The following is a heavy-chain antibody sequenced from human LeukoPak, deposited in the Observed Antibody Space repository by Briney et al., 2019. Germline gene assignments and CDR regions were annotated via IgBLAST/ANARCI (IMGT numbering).Heavy chain of an antibody. V-gene: IGHV4-4*07. CDR3: ARDLYYYDSSGYYRAFDI. CDR1: GGSISSYY. J-gene: IGHJ3*02. Sequence: SETLSLTCTVSGGSISSYYWSWLRQPAGKGLEWIGRIYTSRSTNYNPSLKSRVTMSVDTSKNQFSLKLSSVTAADTAVYYCARDLYYYDSSGYYRAFDIWGQGTMVTVSS. CDR2: IYTSRST. D-gene: IGHD3-22*01.